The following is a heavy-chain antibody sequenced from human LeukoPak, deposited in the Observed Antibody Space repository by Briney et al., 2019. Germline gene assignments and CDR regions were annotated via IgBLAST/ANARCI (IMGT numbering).Heavy chain of an antibody. CDR3: ARLDYYGSGSYFDY. J-gene: IGHJ4*02. CDR1: GGTFSSYA. Sequence: SVKVSCKASGGTFSSYAISWVRQAPGQGLEWMGGIIPIFGTANYAQKLQGRVTMTTDASTSTAYMELRSLRSDDTAVYYCARLDYYGSGSYFDYWGQGTLVTVSS. D-gene: IGHD3-10*01. V-gene: IGHV1-69*05. CDR2: IIPIFGTA.